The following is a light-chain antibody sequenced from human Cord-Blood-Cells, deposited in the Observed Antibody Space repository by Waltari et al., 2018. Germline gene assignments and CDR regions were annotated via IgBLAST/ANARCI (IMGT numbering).Light chain of an antibody. Sequence: EIVLTQSPGTLSLSPGERATLSCRASQSVSSSYLAWYQQKPGQAPRLLIYGASSRATCIPDRFSGSGSGTDFTLTISRLEPEDFAVYYCQQYGSSRALTFGGGTKVEIK. J-gene: IGKJ4*01. CDR3: QQYGSSRALT. V-gene: IGKV3-20*01. CDR2: GAS. CDR1: QSVSSSY.